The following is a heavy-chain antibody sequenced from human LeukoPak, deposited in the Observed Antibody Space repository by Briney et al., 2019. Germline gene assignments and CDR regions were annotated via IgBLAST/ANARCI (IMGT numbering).Heavy chain of an antibody. CDR2: INHSGST. CDR3: ARGQSAPVVPAATPRAYGMDV. CDR1: GGSFSGYY. Sequence: SETLSLTCAVYGGSFSGYYWSWIRQPPGKGLEWIGEINHSGSTNYNPSLKSQVTISVDTSKNQFSLKLSSVTAADTAVYYCARGQSAPVVPAATPRAYGMDVWGKGTTVTVSS. V-gene: IGHV4-34*01. D-gene: IGHD2-2*01. J-gene: IGHJ6*04.